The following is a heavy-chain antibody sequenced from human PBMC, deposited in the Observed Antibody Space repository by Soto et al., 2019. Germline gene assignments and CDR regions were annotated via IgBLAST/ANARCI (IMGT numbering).Heavy chain of an antibody. Sequence: QVQLQESGPGLVKPSQHLSLTCTVSGCSISSGDYYWRWIRQPPGKGLEWIGYSYSSGSTYYNPSIESRITISGDTSKYHFALKPSSVTAADTAVYYWARDRHLLLNYGMDVWGQGTKVTVSS. CDR3: ARDRHLLLNYGMDV. D-gene: IGHD2-2*01. CDR2: SYSSGST. V-gene: IGHV4-30-4*01. CDR1: GCSISSGDYY. J-gene: IGHJ6*02.